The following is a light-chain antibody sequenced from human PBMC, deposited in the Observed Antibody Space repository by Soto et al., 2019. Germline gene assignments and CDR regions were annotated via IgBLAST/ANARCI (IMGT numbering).Light chain of an antibody. V-gene: IGKV3-20*01. Sequence: EIVLTQSPGTLSLSPGERATLSCRASQSVSSSYLAWYQQKPGQAPRLLIYGASSRATGIPDRFSGSGSGIDFTLTISRLEPEDLSVYYCQRYGSSPSFGQATRLEIK. J-gene: IGKJ5*01. CDR3: QRYGSSPS. CDR1: QSVSSSY. CDR2: GAS.